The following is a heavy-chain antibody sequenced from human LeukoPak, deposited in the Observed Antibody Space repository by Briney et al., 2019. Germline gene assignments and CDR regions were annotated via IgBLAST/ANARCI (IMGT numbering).Heavy chain of an antibody. V-gene: IGHV4-4*09. D-gene: IGHD3-9*01. Sequence: SETLSLTCTVSGDSISSYYWSWLRQPPGKGLEWVGYIYTSGSNNYNPSLKSRVNISVDTSKKQFSLKLRAVTAADTAVYYCARHGPDYDILTGYYRPDYYFDYWGQGTLVTVSS. J-gene: IGHJ4*02. CDR1: GDSISSYY. CDR3: ARHGPDYDILTGYYRPDYYFDY. CDR2: IYTSGSN.